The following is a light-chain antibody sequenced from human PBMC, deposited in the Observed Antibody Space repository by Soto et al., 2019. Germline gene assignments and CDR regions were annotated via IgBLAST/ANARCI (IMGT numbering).Light chain of an antibody. CDR2: SNN. CDR1: TSNIGSNS. CDR3: AAWDDSLKGYV. Sequence: QSVLTQPPSASGTPGQRVPISCSGSTSNIGSNSVTWYQQLPGTAPKLLIYSNNQRPSGVPDQFSGSRSGTSASLAISGLQSEDEADYYCAAWDDSLKGYVFGTGTKLTVL. J-gene: IGLJ1*01. V-gene: IGLV1-44*01.